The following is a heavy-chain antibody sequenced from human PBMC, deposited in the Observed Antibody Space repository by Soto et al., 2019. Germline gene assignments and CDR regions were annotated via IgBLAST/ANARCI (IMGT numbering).Heavy chain of an antibody. CDR3: ASTYWVAAAGTPYYYYMDV. D-gene: IGHD6-13*01. V-gene: IGHV4-39*01. CDR1: GGSISSSSYY. Sequence: SETLSLTCTVSGGSISSSSYYWGWIRQPPGKGLEWIGSIYHSGSTYYNPSLKSRVTISVDTSKNQFSLKLSSVTAADTAVYYCASTYWVAAAGTPYYYYMDVWGKGTTVTVSS. J-gene: IGHJ6*03. CDR2: IYHSGST.